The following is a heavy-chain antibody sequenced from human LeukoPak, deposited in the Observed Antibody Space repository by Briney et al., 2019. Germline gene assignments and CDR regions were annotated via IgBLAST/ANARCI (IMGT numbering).Heavy chain of an antibody. J-gene: IGHJ3*02. Sequence: SETLSLTCAVYGGSFSGYYWSWIRQPPGKGLEWIGEINHSGSTNYNPSLKSRVTISVDTSKNQFSLKLSSVTAADTAVHYCARRPPYGSGPRHAFDIWGQGTMVTVSS. V-gene: IGHV4-34*01. CDR1: GGSFSGYY. CDR2: INHSGST. CDR3: ARRPPYGSGPRHAFDI. D-gene: IGHD3-10*01.